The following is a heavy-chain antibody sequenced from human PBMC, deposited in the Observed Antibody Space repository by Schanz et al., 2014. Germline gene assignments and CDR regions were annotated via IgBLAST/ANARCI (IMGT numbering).Heavy chain of an antibody. CDR2: ISSSGSYT. Sequence: QVQLVESGGGLVKPGGSLRLSCAASGFTFSDYYMSWIRQAPGKGLEWVSYISSSGSYTNYADSVKGRFTTSRDNGKKSMYLQMNSLRAEDTAVYYCARLDSSSWYPRYWVHGTLVTVSS. CDR1: GFTFSDYY. J-gene: IGHJ4*01. D-gene: IGHD6-13*01. CDR3: ARLDSSSWYPRY. V-gene: IGHV3-11*05.